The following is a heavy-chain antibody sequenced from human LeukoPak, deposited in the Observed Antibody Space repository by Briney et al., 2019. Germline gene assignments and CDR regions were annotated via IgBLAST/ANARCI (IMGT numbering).Heavy chain of an antibody. D-gene: IGHD1-1*01. J-gene: IGHJ4*02. Sequence: GGSLGLSCAASGFTVSSNHMSWVRQAPGKGLEWVSVIYSGGSTDYADSVKGRFTISRDNSKNTLYLQMNSLRAEDTAVYHCARGPAGYNWGQGTLVTVSS. CDR2: IYSGGST. V-gene: IGHV3-53*01. CDR3: ARGPAGYN. CDR1: GFTVSSNH.